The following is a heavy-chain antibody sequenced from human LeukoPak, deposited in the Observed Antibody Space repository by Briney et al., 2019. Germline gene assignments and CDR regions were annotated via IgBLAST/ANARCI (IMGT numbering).Heavy chain of an antibody. J-gene: IGHJ6*02. Sequence: ASVKVSCKASGYSFTSYGISWVRQAPGQGLEWMGWISAYTGNTNYAQKLQGRVTMTTDTSTSTAYMELRSLRSDDTAVYYCARDCQWLVRKYYYGMDVWGQGTTVTVSS. CDR1: GYSFTSYG. V-gene: IGHV1-18*01. D-gene: IGHD6-19*01. CDR2: ISAYTGNT. CDR3: ARDCQWLVRKYYYGMDV.